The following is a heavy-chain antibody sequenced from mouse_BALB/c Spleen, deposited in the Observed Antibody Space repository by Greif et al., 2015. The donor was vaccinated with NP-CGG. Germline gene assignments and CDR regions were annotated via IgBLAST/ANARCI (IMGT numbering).Heavy chain of an antibody. CDR2: INPNNGGT. CDR3: ARSVYDYDVWFAY. J-gene: IGHJ3*01. Sequence: VQLKQSGPELVKPGASVKMSCKASGYTFTDYYMKWVKQSHGKSLEWIGDINPNNGGTSYNQKFKGKATLTVDKSSSTAYMQLNSLTSEDSAVYHCARSVYDYDVWFAYWGQGTLVTVSA. CDR1: GYTFTDYY. D-gene: IGHD2-4*01. V-gene: IGHV1-26*01.